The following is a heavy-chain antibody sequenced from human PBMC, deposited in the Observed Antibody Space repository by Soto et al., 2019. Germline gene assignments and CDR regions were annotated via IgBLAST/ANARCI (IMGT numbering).Heavy chain of an antibody. CDR1: GFTFTSFA. CDR2: ISGSGGST. CDR3: AKDPGSSSPYYFDY. J-gene: IGHJ4*02. Sequence: GGSLRLSCAASGFTFTSFAVSWVRQAPGKGLEWVSAISGSGGSTYYADSVKGRFTISRDNSKNTLYLQMNSLRAEDTAVYYCAKDPGSSSPYYFDYWGQGTLVTVSS. D-gene: IGHD6-6*01. V-gene: IGHV3-23*01.